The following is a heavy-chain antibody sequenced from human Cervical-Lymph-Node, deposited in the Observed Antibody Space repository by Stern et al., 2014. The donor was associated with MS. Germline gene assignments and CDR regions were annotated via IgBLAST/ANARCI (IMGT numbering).Heavy chain of an antibody. J-gene: IGHJ6*02. CDR2: IIPLFGIV. CDR3: ARGGIVVVVAATRDYYYGMDV. V-gene: IGHV1-69*17. D-gene: IGHD2-15*01. CDR1: GGTFSKYP. Sequence: QMQLVQSGAEVKKPGSSVKVSCKASGGTFSKYPISWVRQAPGQGLEWMGGIIPLFGIVNYTQKFQGRITITADKSTSTAYMELSSLRSEDTAAYYCARGGIVVVVAATRDYYYGMDVWGQGTTVTVSS.